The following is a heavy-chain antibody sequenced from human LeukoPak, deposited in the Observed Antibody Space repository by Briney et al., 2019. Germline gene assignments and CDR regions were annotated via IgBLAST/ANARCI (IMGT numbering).Heavy chain of an antibody. J-gene: IGHJ4*02. D-gene: IGHD3-10*02. CDR2: LSNTGNI. CDR3: ARRGDSPMIGDH. CDR1: GFTFSSYG. V-gene: IGHV3-48*01. Sequence: PGGSLRLSCAASGFTFSSYGMNLVRQAPGKGLEWLSYLSNTGNIHYAQSVKGRFTISRDNAKSSLYLQMDGLRAEDTAVYYCARRGDSPMIGDHWGQGILVTVAS.